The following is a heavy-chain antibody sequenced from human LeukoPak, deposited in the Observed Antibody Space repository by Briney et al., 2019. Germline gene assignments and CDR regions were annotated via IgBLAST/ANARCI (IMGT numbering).Heavy chain of an antibody. V-gene: IGHV3-30*18. CDR3: AKDLRYCSSTSCYASYILYYYYYGMDV. D-gene: IGHD2-2*01. Sequence: AGGSLRLSCAASGFAFSSYGMHWVRQAPGKGLEWVAVISYDGSNKYYADSVRGRFTISRDNSKNTLYLQMNSLRAEDTAVYYCAKDLRYCSSTSCYASYILYYYYYGMDVWGQGTTVTVSS. CDR2: ISYDGSNK. CDR1: GFAFSSYG. J-gene: IGHJ6*02.